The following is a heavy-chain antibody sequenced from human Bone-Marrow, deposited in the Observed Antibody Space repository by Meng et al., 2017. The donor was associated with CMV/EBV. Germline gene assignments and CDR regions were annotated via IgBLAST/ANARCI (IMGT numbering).Heavy chain of an antibody. Sequence: GGSLRLSCAASGFTFSSYGMHWVRQAPGKGLEWVAFIRYDGSNKYYADSVKGRFTISRANSKNTLYLQMNSLRAEDTAVYYCAKGARRGYCSSTSCLPFGYWGQGTLVTVSS. D-gene: IGHD2-2*01. CDR3: AKGARRGYCSSTSCLPFGY. CDR2: IRYDGSNK. J-gene: IGHJ4*02. V-gene: IGHV3-30*02. CDR1: GFTFSSYG.